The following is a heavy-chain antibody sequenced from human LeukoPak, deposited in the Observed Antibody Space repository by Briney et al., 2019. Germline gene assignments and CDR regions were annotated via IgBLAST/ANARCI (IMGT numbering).Heavy chain of an antibody. CDR1: GGSINSYY. D-gene: IGHD2-15*01. CDR2: IYYSGST. CDR3: AREVRGVAATRWLDY. V-gene: IGHV4-59*01. J-gene: IGHJ4*02. Sequence: PSETLSLTCTVSGGSINSYYWSWIRQPPGKGLEWIGYIYYSGSTNYNPSLKSRVTISVDTSKNQFSLKLSSVTAADTAVYYCAREVRGVAATRWLDYWGQGTLVTVSS.